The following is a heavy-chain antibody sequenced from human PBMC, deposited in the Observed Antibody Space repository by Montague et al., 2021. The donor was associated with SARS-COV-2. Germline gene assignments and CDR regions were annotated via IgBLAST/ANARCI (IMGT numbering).Heavy chain of an antibody. Sequence: SETLSLTCAAYGGSFSGYYWSWIRQPAAKGRVWIGEINHSGSTNXYPSRMSRRTILRDKSKSQFSLKLSSVTAADTAVYYCARGPSSRYYYGSGIYKYFEYWGQGTLVTVSS. D-gene: IGHD3-10*01. CDR1: GGSFSGYY. CDR3: ARGPSSRYYYGSGIYKYFEY. V-gene: IGHV4-34*01. CDR2: INHSGST. J-gene: IGHJ1*01.